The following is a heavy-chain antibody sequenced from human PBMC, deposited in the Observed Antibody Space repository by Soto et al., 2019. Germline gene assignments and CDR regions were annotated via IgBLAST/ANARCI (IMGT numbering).Heavy chain of an antibody. V-gene: IGHV1-3*05. CDR2: INAGNGNT. CDR1: GYTFTSYT. CDR3: ARDPWKYVRGWFAP. Sequence: QVQLVQSGAEEKKPGASVKVSCKASGYTFTSYTMHWVRQAPGQRLEWMGWINAGNGNTKYSQKFQGRVTITRDTSASTAYMELSSLRSEDTAVYCCARDPWKYVRGWFAPWGQGTLVTVSS. D-gene: IGHD1-7*01. J-gene: IGHJ5*02.